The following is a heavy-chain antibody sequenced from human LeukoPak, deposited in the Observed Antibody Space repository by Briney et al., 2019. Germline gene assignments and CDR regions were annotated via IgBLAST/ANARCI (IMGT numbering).Heavy chain of an antibody. V-gene: IGHV4-59*12. CDR1: GGSISNYY. CDR2: SHYTGNT. D-gene: IGHD2-21*02. CDR3: ARQGVATAIDY. Sequence: SETLSLTCAVSGGSISNYYWSWIRQPPGKGLEWIGCSHYTGNTNHNPSLKSRVTMSVDTSMNLFALKLSSVTAADTAVYYCARQGVATAIDYWGQGTLVTVSS. J-gene: IGHJ4*02.